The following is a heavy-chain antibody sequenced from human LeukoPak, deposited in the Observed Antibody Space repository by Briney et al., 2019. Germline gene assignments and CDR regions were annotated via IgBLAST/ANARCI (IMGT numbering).Heavy chain of an antibody. V-gene: IGHV6-1*01. CDR1: GDSVSSDSAA. D-gene: IGHD2-2*03. Sequence: SQTLPLTCAISGDSVSSDSAAWSWIRQSPSRGLEWLGRTYYRSQWYHDFAVSVKSRVIIQPDTSKNQFSLQLNSMTPEDTAVYYCARWIHSLGYFDLWGRGTLVTVSS. CDR3: ARWIHSLGYFDL. J-gene: IGHJ2*01. CDR2: TYYRSQWYH.